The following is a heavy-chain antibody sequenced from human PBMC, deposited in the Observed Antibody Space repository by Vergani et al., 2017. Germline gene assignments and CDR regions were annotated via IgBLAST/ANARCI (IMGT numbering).Heavy chain of an antibody. Sequence: QVTLKETGPVLVKPTETLTLTCTVSGFSLSNARMGVSWIRQPPGKALEWLAHIFSNDEKSYSTSLKSRLTISKDTSKSQVVLTMTNMDPVDTATYYCAHRLFKLYGSGSYVGYFDYWGQGTLVTVSS. CDR1: GFSLSNARMG. D-gene: IGHD3-10*01. CDR2: IFSNDEK. V-gene: IGHV2-26*01. J-gene: IGHJ4*02. CDR3: AHRLFKLYGSGSYVGYFDY.